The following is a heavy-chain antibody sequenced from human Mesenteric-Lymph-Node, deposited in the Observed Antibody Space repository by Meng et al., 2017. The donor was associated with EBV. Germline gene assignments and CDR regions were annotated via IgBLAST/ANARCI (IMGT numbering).Heavy chain of an antibody. CDR1: GDTFTSYG. D-gene: IGHD1-26*01. J-gene: IGHJ4*02. CDR2: ISAYNGDT. V-gene: IGHV1-18*01. CDR3: ARDIVGASDFDY. Sequence: QCKLVQSVAEVKKPGASVKVSCKASGDTFTSYGISWVRQAPGQGLEWMGWISAYNGDTKYTQKLQGRVTMTTDTSTSTAYMELRSLRSDDTAVYYCARDIVGASDFDYWGQGTLVTVSS.